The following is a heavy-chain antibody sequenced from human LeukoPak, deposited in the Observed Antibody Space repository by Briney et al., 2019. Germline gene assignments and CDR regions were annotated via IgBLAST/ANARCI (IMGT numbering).Heavy chain of an antibody. CDR1: GFTFSSYA. CDR2: ISGGGGST. J-gene: IGHJ4*02. D-gene: IGHD2-15*01. V-gene: IGHV3-23*01. CDR3: AKRTPSVGFDY. Sequence: GGSLRLSCAASGFTFSSYAMTWVRQPPGKGLEWVSDISGGGGSTYYADSVKGRFTISRDNSKNTLYLQINSLRAEDTAVYYCAKRTPSVGFDYWGQGTLVTVSS.